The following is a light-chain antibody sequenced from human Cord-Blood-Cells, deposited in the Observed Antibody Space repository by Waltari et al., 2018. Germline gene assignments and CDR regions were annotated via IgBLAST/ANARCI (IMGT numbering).Light chain of an antibody. V-gene: IGLV2-11*01. CDR2: EVS. CDR3: CSYAGSYTLV. Sequence: QSALTQPRPVSGSPGQPVTIPCTGTSSDVCGSIYVYWYQQHPGKAPQLMIYEVSKRPSGVPDRFSGSKSGNTVSLTISGLQAEDEADYYCCSYAGSYTLVFGGGTKLTVL. CDR1: SSDVCGSIY. J-gene: IGLJ2*01.